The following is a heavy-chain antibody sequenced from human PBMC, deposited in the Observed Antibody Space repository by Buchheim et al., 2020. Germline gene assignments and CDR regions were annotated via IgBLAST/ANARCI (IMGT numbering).Heavy chain of an antibody. D-gene: IGHD6-13*01. CDR1: GGSFSGYY. CDR3: ARLGSWSYYYYGMDV. V-gene: IGHV4-34*01. CDR2: INHSGST. J-gene: IGHJ6*02. Sequence: QVQLQQWGAGLLKPSETLSLTCAVYGGSFSGYYWSWIRQPPGKGLEWIGEINHSGSTNYNPSLKSRVTISVETSKNQFSLKLSSVTAADTAVYYCARLGSWSYYYYGMDVWGQGTT.